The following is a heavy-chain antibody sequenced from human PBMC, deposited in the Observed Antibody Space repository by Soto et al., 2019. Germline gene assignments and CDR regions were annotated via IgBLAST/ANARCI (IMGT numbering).Heavy chain of an antibody. D-gene: IGHD1-1*01. CDR1: GYTFTSYG. Sequence: QVHLVQSGAEVKKPGASVKVSCKGSGYTFTSYGITWVRQAPGQGLEWMGWISAHDGNTNYAQKLQGRATVTRDPSTSAPDMELRSLRSDDTAVYYCATGRYGDYWGQGALVTVSS. CDR2: ISAHDGNT. V-gene: IGHV1-18*01. CDR3: ATGRYGDY. J-gene: IGHJ4*02.